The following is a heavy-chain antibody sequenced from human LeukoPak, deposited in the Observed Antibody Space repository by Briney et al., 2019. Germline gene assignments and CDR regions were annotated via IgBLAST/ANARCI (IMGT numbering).Heavy chain of an antibody. Sequence: GGSLRLSCSASGFTFSSYAMHWVRQAPGKGLEYVSAISSNGGSTYYADSVKGRFTISRDNSKNTLYLQMSSLRAEDTAVYYCVKDLGRWFGESPGAFDIWGQGTMVTVSS. V-gene: IGHV3-64D*06. D-gene: IGHD3-10*01. CDR1: GFTFSSYA. CDR2: ISSNGGST. CDR3: VKDLGRWFGESPGAFDI. J-gene: IGHJ3*02.